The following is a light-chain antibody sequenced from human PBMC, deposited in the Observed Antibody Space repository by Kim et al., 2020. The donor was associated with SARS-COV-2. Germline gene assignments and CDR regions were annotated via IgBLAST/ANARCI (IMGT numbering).Light chain of an antibody. Sequence: EIVLTQSPATLSLSPGERATLSCRASQGLNNHLAWYQQRPGQAPRLLMSDASNRATGIPARFSGSGSGTDFTLTISSLEPEDFAFYYCHQRSSWPGTFGQGTKVDIK. J-gene: IGKJ1*01. V-gene: IGKV3-11*01. CDR1: QGLNNH. CDR2: DAS. CDR3: HQRSSWPGT.